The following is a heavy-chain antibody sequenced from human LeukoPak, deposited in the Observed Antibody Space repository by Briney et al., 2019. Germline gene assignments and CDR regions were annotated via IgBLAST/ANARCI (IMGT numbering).Heavy chain of an antibody. Sequence: ASVKVSCKASGYTFTGYYMHWVRQAPRQGLEWMGWINPNSGGTNYAQKFQGRVTMTRDTSISTAYMELSRLRSDDTAVYYCARDRSGSYSIDYWGQGTLVTVSS. D-gene: IGHD1-26*01. V-gene: IGHV1-2*02. J-gene: IGHJ4*02. CDR3: ARDRSGSYSIDY. CDR2: INPNSGGT. CDR1: GYTFTGYY.